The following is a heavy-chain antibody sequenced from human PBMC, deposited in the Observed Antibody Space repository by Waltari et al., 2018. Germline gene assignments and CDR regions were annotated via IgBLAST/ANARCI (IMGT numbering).Heavy chain of an antibody. D-gene: IGHD4-4*01. J-gene: IGHJ6*02. CDR1: GFTISSPG. Sequence: EVQLVESGGSLVQPGGSLRLSRAAYGFTISSPGMHWVRQGPGKGLVWVSRISSDGRTTSYADSVKGRFTISRDNAKNTLYLQMNSLRTEDTAVYYCVGVYRGGLDVWGQGTTVTVSS. V-gene: IGHV3-74*01. CDR2: ISSDGRTT. CDR3: VGVYRGGLDV.